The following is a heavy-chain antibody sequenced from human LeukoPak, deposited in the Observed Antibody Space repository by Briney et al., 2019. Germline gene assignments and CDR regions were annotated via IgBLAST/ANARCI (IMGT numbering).Heavy chain of an antibody. J-gene: IGHJ3*02. CDR3: ARARYYDFWSGYPNPNAFDI. CDR1: GGTFSSYA. V-gene: IGHV1-69*13. Sequence: GASVKVSCKASGGTFSSYAISWVRQAPGQGLEWMGGILPIFGTANYAQKFQGRVTITADESTSTAYMELSSLRSEDTAVYYCARARYYDFWSGYPNPNAFDIWGQGTMVTVSS. CDR2: ILPIFGTA. D-gene: IGHD3-3*01.